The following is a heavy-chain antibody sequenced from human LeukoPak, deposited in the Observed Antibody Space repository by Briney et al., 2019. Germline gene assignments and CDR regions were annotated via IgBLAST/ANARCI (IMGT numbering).Heavy chain of an antibody. J-gene: IGHJ6*03. CDR1: GGTFSSYA. CDR2: IIPILGIA. CDR3: AREGPYSSGWYGDYYYYMDV. Sequence: SVKVSCKASGGTFSSYAISWVRQAPGQGLEWMGRIIPILGIANYAQKFQGRVTITADKSTSTAYMELSSLRSEDTAVYYCAREGPYSSGWYGDYYYYMDVWGKGTTVTVSS. D-gene: IGHD6-19*01. V-gene: IGHV1-69*04.